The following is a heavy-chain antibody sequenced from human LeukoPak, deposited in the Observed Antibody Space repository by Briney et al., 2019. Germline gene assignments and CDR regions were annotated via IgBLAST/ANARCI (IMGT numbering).Heavy chain of an antibody. Sequence: GGSLRLSCAASGLTFSSYSMNWVRQAPGKGLEWVSSISSSSSYIYYADSVKGRFTISRDNAKNSLYLQMNSLRAEDTAVYYCARIVVRRAFDIWGQGTMVTVSS. CDR1: GLTFSSYS. J-gene: IGHJ3*02. CDR3: ARIVVRRAFDI. CDR2: ISSSSSYI. V-gene: IGHV3-21*01. D-gene: IGHD3-22*01.